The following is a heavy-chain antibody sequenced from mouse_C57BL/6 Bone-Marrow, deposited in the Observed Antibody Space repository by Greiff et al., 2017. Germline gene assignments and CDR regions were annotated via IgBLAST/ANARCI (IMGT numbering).Heavy chain of an antibody. V-gene: IGHV1-63*01. J-gene: IGHJ3*01. CDR1: GYTFTNYW. CDR2: IYPGGGYT. Sequence: VKLMESGAELVRPGTSVKMSCKASGYTFTNYWIGWAKQRPGHGLEWIGDIYPGGGYTNYNEKFKGKATLTADKSSSTAYMQFSSLTSEDSAIYYCARASQTAPFAYWGQGTLVTVSA. D-gene: IGHD3-2*01. CDR3: ARASQTAPFAY.